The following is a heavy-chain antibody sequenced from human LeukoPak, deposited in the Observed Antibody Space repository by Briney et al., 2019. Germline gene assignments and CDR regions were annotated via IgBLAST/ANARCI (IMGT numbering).Heavy chain of an antibody. V-gene: IGHV1-2*02. CDR2: MNPNNGDT. CDR3: AREYSSSSRPGDY. J-gene: IGHJ4*02. Sequence: ASAKVSCKASGYTFTGYYMHWVRQAPGQGLEWMGWMNPNNGDTNYAQNFQGRVTMTRDTSIRTAYMELSSLRSEDTAVYYCAREYSSSSRPGDYWGQGTLATVSS. CDR1: GYTFTGYY. D-gene: IGHD6-6*01.